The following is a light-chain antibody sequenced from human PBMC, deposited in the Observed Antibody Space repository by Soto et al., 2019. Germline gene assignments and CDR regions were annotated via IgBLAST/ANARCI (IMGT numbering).Light chain of an antibody. CDR3: QQCNTSPLT. CDR2: EAS. Sequence: DIQMTQSPSTLSASVGDRVTITCRASQSISTWLAWYQQKAGKAPKLLIYEASSLEGGVPSRFSGSGSGTEFTLTISSLQPDDFATYYCQQCNTSPLTFGGGTTVEIK. J-gene: IGKJ4*01. V-gene: IGKV1-5*03. CDR1: QSISTW.